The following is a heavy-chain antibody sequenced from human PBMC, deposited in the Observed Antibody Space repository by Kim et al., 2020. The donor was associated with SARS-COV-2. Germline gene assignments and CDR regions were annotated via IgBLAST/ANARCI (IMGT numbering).Heavy chain of an antibody. CDR1: GGSFSGYY. CDR2: INHSGST. V-gene: IGHV4-34*01. J-gene: IGHJ6*03. Sequence: SETLSLTCAVYGGSFSGYYWSWIRQPPGKGLEWIGEINHSGSTNYNPSLKSRVTISVDTSKNQFSLKLSSVTAADTAVYYCARGNGYCSSTSCYTVGNYYYYYYMDVWGKGTTVTVSS. D-gene: IGHD2-2*02. CDR3: ARGNGYCSSTSCYTVGNYYYYYYMDV.